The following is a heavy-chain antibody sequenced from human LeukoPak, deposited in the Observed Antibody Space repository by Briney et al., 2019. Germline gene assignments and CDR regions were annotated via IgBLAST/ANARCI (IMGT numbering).Heavy chain of an antibody. CDR1: GGTFSSYA. CDR3: ARAEGADGYNLAGPFDY. Sequence: ASVKASCKASGGTFSSYAISWVRQAPGQGLEWMGGIIPIFGTADYAQKFQGRVTITADESTSTAYMELSSLRSEGTAVYYCARAEGADGYNLAGPFDYWGQGTLVTVSS. V-gene: IGHV1-69*13. CDR2: IIPIFGTA. D-gene: IGHD5-24*01. J-gene: IGHJ4*02.